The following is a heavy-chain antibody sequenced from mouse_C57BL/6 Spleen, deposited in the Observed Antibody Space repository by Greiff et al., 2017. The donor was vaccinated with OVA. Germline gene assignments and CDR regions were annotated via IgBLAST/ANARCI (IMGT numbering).Heavy chain of an antibody. Sequence: EVHLVESGGDLVKPGGSLKLSCAASGFTFSSYGMSWVRQTPDKRLEWVATISSGGSYTYYPDSVKGRFTISRDNAKNTLYLQMSSLKSEDTAMYYCARQRGGTYAMYYWGQGTSVTVSS. CDR2: ISSGGSYT. V-gene: IGHV5-6*01. J-gene: IGHJ4*01. CDR3: ARQRGGTYAMYY. D-gene: IGHD4-1*01. CDR1: GFTFSSYG.